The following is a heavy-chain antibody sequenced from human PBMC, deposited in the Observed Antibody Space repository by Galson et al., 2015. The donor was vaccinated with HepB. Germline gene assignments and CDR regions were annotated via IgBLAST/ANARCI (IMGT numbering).Heavy chain of an antibody. D-gene: IGHD7-27*01. V-gene: IGHV3-30*18. CDR2: ISYDGSNK. CDR3: AKMGSLGTGGFDY. J-gene: IGHJ4*02. Sequence: SLRLSCAASGFTFSSYGMHWVRQAPGKGLEWVAVISYDGSNKYYADSVKGRFTISRDNSKNTLYLQMNSLRAEDTAVYYCAKMGSLGTGGFDYWGQGTLVTVSS. CDR1: GFTFSSYG.